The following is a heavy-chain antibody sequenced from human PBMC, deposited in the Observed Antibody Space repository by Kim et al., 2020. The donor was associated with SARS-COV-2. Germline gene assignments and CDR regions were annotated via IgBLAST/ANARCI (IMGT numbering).Heavy chain of an antibody. Sequence: NTNYAQKLQGRVTMTTDTSTSTAYMELRSLRSDDTAVYYCAREKIWAFDIWGQGTMVTVSS. J-gene: IGHJ3*02. CDR2: NT. CDR3: AREKIWAFDI. V-gene: IGHV1-18*01.